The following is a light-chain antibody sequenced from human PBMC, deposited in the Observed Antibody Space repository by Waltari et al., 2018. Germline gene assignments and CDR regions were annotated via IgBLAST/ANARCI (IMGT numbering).Light chain of an antibody. V-gene: IGLV2-14*03. CDR3: SSYTNTNTIV. Sequence: QSARTQPASVSGSPGQPITISCTGTSNDVGANNSVPRYQHPPGKDPKHIIYDVSMWPSGVSNRFAGSKSGNTASLTISGLQAEDEADYYCSSYTNTNTIVFGGGTKVTVL. J-gene: IGLJ2*01. CDR1: SNDVGANNS. CDR2: DVS.